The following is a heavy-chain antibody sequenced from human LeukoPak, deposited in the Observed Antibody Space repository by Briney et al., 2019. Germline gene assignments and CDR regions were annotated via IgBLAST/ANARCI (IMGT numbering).Heavy chain of an antibody. J-gene: IGHJ4*02. Sequence: SSETLSLTCTVSGGSISSSSYYWGWIRQPPGKGLEWIGSIYYSGSTYYNPSLKSRVTISVDTSKNQFSLKLSSVTAADTAVYYCARRGGCYRYWGQGTLVTVSS. CDR2: IYYSGST. CDR1: GGSISSSSYY. V-gene: IGHV4-39*01. CDR3: ARRGGCYRY. D-gene: IGHD1-26*01.